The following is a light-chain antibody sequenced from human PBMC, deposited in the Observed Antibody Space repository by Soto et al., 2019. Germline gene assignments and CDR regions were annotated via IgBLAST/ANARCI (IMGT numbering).Light chain of an antibody. CDR2: EVS. V-gene: IGLV2-8*01. J-gene: IGLJ2*01. CDR3: SSYAGSNNPVV. CDR1: SSDVGSYKY. Sequence: QSALTQPPSASGSPGQSVTISCTGTSSDVGSYKYVSWYQQHPGKAPKLMIYEVSQRPSGVPDRFSGSKSGNTASLTVSGLQADDEAEYYCSSYAGSNNPVVFGGGTKLTVL.